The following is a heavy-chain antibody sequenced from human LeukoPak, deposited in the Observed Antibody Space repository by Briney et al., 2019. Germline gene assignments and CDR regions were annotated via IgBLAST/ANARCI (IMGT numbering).Heavy chain of an antibody. V-gene: IGHV5-10-1*01. Sequence: GESLKISCQGSGYSFTSYWISWVRQMPGKGLEWMGRIDPSDSYTNYSPSFQGHVTISADKSISTAYLQWSSLKASDTAMYYCARLRADYSSSWHVGYWGQGTLVTVSS. CDR2: IDPSDSYT. CDR3: ARLRADYSSSWHVGY. D-gene: IGHD6-13*01. J-gene: IGHJ4*02. CDR1: GYSFTSYW.